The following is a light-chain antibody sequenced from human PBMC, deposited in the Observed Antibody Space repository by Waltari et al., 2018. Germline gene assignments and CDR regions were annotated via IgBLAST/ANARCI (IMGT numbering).Light chain of an antibody. CDR3: QSFDSNLNGGVL. CDR1: SSHIGAGNY. V-gene: IGLV1-40*01. CDR2: GNP. Sequence: QSVLTQPPSGQRVTISCTGSSSHIGAGNYVHWYQHLPGTAPKLLIYGNPERPSGVPDRFSGSKSGTSASLAITGLRAEDEGDYYCQSFDSNLNGGVLFGGGTKLTVL. J-gene: IGLJ2*01.